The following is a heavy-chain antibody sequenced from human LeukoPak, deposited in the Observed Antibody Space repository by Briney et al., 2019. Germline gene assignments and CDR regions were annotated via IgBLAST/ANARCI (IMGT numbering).Heavy chain of an antibody. CDR2: IDEGGTNA. Sequence: GGSLRLSHAASGFTFSNHWMHLVRQVPGKGLVWVSRIDEGGTNAMYADSVKGRFSISKDNAKNTVNLQMNSLRAEDTGVYYCIRDEALWRLDYWGQGTLVTVSS. J-gene: IGHJ4*02. D-gene: IGHD2-21*01. CDR1: GFTFSNHW. V-gene: IGHV3-74*03. CDR3: IRDEALWRLDY.